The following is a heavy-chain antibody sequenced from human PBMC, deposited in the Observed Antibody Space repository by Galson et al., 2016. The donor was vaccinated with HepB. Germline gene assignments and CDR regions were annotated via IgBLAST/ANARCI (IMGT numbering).Heavy chain of an antibody. V-gene: IGHV1-18*04. CDR1: GYSFTIYD. D-gene: IGHD2/OR15-2a*01. CDR2: ISPYTGNT. CDR3: ARDVLLHGWKTYDS. J-gene: IGHJ4*02. Sequence: SVKVSCKASGYSFTIYDINWVRQAPGQGLEWMGGISPYTGNTNYAQKFQDRITMTTDTSTSTAYMELRSLKFDDTAVYYCARDVLLHGWKTYDSWGQGTLVTVSS.